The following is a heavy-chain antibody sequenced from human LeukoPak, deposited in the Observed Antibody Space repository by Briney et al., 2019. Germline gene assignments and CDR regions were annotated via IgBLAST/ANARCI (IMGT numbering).Heavy chain of an antibody. CDR2: INHSGST. Sequence: NPSETLSLTCAVYGGSFSGYYWSWIRQPPGKGLEWIGEINHSGSTNYNPSLKSRVTISVDTSKNQVSLKLRSVTAADTAVYYCARTTEGYAGGPGYSYYYYMDVWGKGTTVTISS. CDR1: GGSFSGYY. CDR3: ARTTEGYAGGPGYSYYYYMDV. J-gene: IGHJ6*03. D-gene: IGHD5-12*01. V-gene: IGHV4-34*01.